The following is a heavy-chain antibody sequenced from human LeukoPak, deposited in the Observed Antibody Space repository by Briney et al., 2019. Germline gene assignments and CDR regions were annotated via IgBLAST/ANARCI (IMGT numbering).Heavy chain of an antibody. Sequence: GASVKVSCKASGYTFTSYGISWVRQAPGQGLEWMGWISAYNGNTNYAQKLQGRVTMTTDTSTSTAYMELRSLRSDDTAVYYCASVGGVPYDSSGTNAFDIWGQGTMVTVSS. CDR1: GYTFTSYG. V-gene: IGHV1-18*01. CDR3: ASVGGVPYDSSGTNAFDI. D-gene: IGHD3-22*01. J-gene: IGHJ3*02. CDR2: ISAYNGNT.